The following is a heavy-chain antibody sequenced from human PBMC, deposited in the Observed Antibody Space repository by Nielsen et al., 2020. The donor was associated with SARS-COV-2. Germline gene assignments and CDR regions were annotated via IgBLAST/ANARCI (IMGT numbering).Heavy chain of an antibody. J-gene: IGHJ5*02. D-gene: IGHD1-26*01. V-gene: IGHV4-61*01. CDR1: GGSVSSGSYY. CDR3: ARKVGSTPEYWFDP. CDR2: IYYSGST. Sequence: SETLSLTCTVSGGSVSSGSYYWSWIRQPPGKGLEWIGYIYYSGSTNYNPSLKSRVTISVDTSKNQFSLKLSSVTAADTAVYYCARKVGSTPEYWFDPWGQGTLVTVSS.